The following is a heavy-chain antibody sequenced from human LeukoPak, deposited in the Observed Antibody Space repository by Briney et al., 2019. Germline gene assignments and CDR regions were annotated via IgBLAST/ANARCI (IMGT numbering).Heavy chain of an antibody. V-gene: IGHV1-69*04. CDR3: ARGVKWFGESHFDY. CDR2: IIPILGIA. D-gene: IGHD3-10*01. J-gene: IGHJ4*02. CDR1: TGSFSSYA. Sequence: GASVKVSCKASTGSFSSYAISWVRQAPGQGLEWMGRIIPILGIANYAQKFQGRVTITADKSTSTAYMELSSLRSEDTAVYYCARGVKWFGESHFDYWGQGTLVTVSS.